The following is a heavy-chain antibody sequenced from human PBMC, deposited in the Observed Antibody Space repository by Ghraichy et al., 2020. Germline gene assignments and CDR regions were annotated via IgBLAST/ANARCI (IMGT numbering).Heavy chain of an antibody. J-gene: IGHJ4*02. CDR3: ARASYGGNSGYFDY. Sequence: SETLSLTCTVSGGSVSSGSYYWSWIRQPPGKGLEWIGYIYYSGSTNYNPSLKSRVTISVDTSKNQFSLKLSSVTAADTAVYYCARASYGGNSGYFDYWGQGTLVTVSS. CDR2: IYYSGST. V-gene: IGHV4-61*01. D-gene: IGHD4-23*01. CDR1: GGSVSSGSYY.